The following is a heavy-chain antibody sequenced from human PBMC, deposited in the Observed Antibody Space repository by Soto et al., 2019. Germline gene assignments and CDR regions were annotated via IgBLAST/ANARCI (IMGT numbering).Heavy chain of an antibody. Sequence: QVQLVQSGAEVKKPGASVKVSCKASRYTFTGNYMHWVRQAPGQGFEWMGWINVNSGGTKYAQKFQGWVTMTRDTSISTAYMELSRLRSDDTAVYYCARGDKLSLYPQLDYWGQGTLVTVSS. CDR3: ARGDKLSLYPQLDY. V-gene: IGHV1-2*04. D-gene: IGHD3-16*02. CDR2: INVNSGGT. J-gene: IGHJ4*02. CDR1: RYTFTGNY.